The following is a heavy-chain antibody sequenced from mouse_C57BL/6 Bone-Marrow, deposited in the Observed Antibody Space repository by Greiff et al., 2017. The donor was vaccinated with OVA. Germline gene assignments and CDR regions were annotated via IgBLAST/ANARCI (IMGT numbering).Heavy chain of an antibody. D-gene: IGHD4-1*01. V-gene: IGHV1-55*01. Sequence: VQLQQPGAELVKPGASVKMSCKASGYTFTSYWITWVKQRPGQGLEWIGDIYPGSGSTKYNEKFKSKATLTVDTSSSTAYMQLSSLTSEDSAVYYCARQLTGTAYAMDYWGQGTSVTVSS. J-gene: IGHJ4*01. CDR2: IYPGSGST. CDR1: GYTFTSYW. CDR3: ARQLTGTAYAMDY.